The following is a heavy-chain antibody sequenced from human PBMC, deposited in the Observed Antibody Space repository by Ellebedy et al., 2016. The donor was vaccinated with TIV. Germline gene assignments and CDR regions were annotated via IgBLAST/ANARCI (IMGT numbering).Heavy chain of an antibody. J-gene: IGHJ4*02. V-gene: IGHV4-39*01. CDR2: LQYSGSI. D-gene: IGHD3-16*02. Sequence: MPGGSLRLSCTVSGAFITTTTYHWGWIRQPPGEGLEWIGSLQYSGSIHYNPSLKPRVTISVDTSKNQFSMKLNSVTAADTAVYYCTRRTVWGSYRYENFWGQGTLVTVSS. CDR3: TRRTVWGSYRYENF. CDR1: GAFITTTTYH.